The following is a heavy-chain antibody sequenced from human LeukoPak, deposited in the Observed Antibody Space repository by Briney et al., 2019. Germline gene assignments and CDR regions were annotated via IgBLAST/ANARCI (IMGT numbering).Heavy chain of an antibody. Sequence: SETLSLTCAVYGGSFSGYYWSWIRQPPGKGLEWIGEINHSGSTNYNPSLKSRVTISVDTSKNQFSLKLSSVTAADTAVYYCARGHSYGHRPVGYWGQGTLVTVSS. D-gene: IGHD5-18*01. CDR3: ARGHSYGHRPVGY. CDR1: GGSFSGYY. J-gene: IGHJ4*02. V-gene: IGHV4-34*01. CDR2: INHSGST.